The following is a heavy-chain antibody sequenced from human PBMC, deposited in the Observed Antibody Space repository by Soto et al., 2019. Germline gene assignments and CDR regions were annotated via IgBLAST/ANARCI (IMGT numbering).Heavy chain of an antibody. J-gene: IGHJ6*02. Sequence: PGGSLRLSCAASCLTVSSNDMSWVLHSPGKGLEWVSVIYSGGSKHDADSVKGRFTISRDNSKNMVYLQMNSLRVDDTAVYFCASSSRKDYNFGMDAWGQGTTVTVSS. CDR2: IYSGGSK. D-gene: IGHD1-20*01. V-gene: IGHV3-53*01. CDR1: CLTVSSND. CDR3: ASSSRKDYNFGMDA.